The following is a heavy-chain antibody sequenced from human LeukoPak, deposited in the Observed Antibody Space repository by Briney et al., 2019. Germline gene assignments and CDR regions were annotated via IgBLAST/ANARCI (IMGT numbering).Heavy chain of an antibody. V-gene: IGHV1-2*02. Sequence: ASVTVSCKPSGYTFTNYYIHWVRQAPRQGPEWVGGINPASAGAAFAPTFQGRVSMTWDSSITTAFVDLTSLRSDDTAIYYCARQLGNYYRAFDFWGQGTLVTVSS. D-gene: IGHD6-6*01. CDR2: INPASAGA. CDR3: ARQLGNYYRAFDF. J-gene: IGHJ4*02. CDR1: GYTFTNYY.